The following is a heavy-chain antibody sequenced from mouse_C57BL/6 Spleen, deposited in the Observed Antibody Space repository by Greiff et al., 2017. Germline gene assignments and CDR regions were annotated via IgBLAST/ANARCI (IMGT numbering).Heavy chain of an antibody. J-gene: IGHJ4*01. CDR1: GYTFTSYW. CDR3: ARSKGYYSNDYYAMDY. CDR2: IHPNSGST. D-gene: IGHD2-5*01. V-gene: IGHV1-64*01. Sequence: QVQLQQPGAELVKPGASVKLSCKASGYTFTSYWMHWVKQRPGQGLEWIGMIHPNSGSTNYNEKFKSKATLTVDKSSSTAYMQLSSLTSEDSAVYYCARSKGYYSNDYYAMDYWGQGTSVTVSS.